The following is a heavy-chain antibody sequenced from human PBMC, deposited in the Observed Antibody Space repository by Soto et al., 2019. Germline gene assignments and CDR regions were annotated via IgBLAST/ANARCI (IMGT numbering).Heavy chain of an antibody. CDR1: GGSISSYY. V-gene: IGHV4-59*01. Sequence: SETLSLTCTVSGGSISSYYWSWIRQPPGKGLEWIGYIYYSGSTNYNPSLKSRVTISVDTSKNQFSLKLSSVTAADTAVYYCARVGEERWLQPFDYWGQGTLVTVSS. CDR2: IYYSGST. J-gene: IGHJ4*02. D-gene: IGHD5-12*01. CDR3: ARVGEERWLQPFDY.